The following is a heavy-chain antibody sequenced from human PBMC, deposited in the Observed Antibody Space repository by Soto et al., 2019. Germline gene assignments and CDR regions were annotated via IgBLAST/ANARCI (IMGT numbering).Heavy chain of an antibody. V-gene: IGHV1-18*01. J-gene: IGHJ4*02. D-gene: IGHD2-21*02. CDR3: AGAGRYYGGDVDY. CDR2: ISGYNGNT. Sequence: QGQLVQSGAEVKKPGASVKVSCKASGYAFTNYGISWVRQPPGQGLELMGWISGYNGNTNYAQNLQGRGTMTTVTASDTAYMELTRLRADDTAVYYCAGAGRYYGGDVDYWGQGTLVTVSS. CDR1: GYAFTNYG.